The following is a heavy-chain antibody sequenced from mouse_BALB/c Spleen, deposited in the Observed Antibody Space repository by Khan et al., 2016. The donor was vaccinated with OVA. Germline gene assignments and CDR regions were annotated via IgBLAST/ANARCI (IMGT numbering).Heavy chain of an antibody. CDR2: ISSGGSYT. Sequence: VQLKESGGDLVKPGGSLKLSCAASGFTFSSYGMSWVRQTPDKRLEWVATISSGGSYTYYPDSVKGRFTISRDNAKNTLYPQMSSLKSEDTAMYYCARLYAMDYWGQGTSVTVSS. CDR1: GFTFSSYG. J-gene: IGHJ4*01. V-gene: IGHV5-6*01. CDR3: ARLYAMDY.